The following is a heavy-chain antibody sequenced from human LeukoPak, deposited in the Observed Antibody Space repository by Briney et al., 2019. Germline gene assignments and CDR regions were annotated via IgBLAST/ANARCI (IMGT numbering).Heavy chain of an antibody. CDR1: GGTFSSYA. D-gene: IGHD3-22*01. CDR3: ARADLNYYDSSGYSGNYFDY. V-gene: IGHV1-69*04. Sequence: ASVKVSCKASGGTFSSYAISRVRQAPGQGLEWMGRIIPILGIANYAQKFQGRVTITADKSTSTAYMELSSLRSEDTAVYYCARADLNYYDSSGYSGNYFDYWGQGTLVTVSS. J-gene: IGHJ4*02. CDR2: IIPILGIA.